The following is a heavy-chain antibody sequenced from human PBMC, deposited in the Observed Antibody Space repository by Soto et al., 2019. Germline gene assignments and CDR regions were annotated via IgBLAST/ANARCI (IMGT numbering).Heavy chain of an antibody. CDR3: ARRSSFSYDY. D-gene: IGHD3-3*01. V-gene: IGHV3-23*01. CDR2: ITFGGSTT. CDR1: GFTFSNYA. J-gene: IGHJ4*02. Sequence: PGGSLRLSCAASGFTFSNYAMSWVRQAPGKGLEWVSAITFGGSTTYYADSVRGRFTISRDESKSTVYLQMNSLRGEDTAVYYCARRSSFSYDYWGRGTLVTVSS.